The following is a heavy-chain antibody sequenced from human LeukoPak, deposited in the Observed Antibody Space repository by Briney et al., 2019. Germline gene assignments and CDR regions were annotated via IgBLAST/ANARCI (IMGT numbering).Heavy chain of an antibody. Sequence: GGSLRLSCAASGFTFSGYAMSWVRQAPGKGLEWVSAISGSGGSTYYADSVKGRFTISRDNSKNTLYLQMNSLRAEDTAVYYCAKTETTVVMRNQPTRADAFDIWGQGTMVTVSS. CDR2: ISGSGGST. V-gene: IGHV3-23*01. J-gene: IGHJ3*02. CDR1: GFTFSGYA. CDR3: AKTETTVVMRNQPTRADAFDI. D-gene: IGHD4-23*01.